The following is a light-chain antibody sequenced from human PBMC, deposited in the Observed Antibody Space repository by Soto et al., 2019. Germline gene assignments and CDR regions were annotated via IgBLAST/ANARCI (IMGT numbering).Light chain of an antibody. CDR3: QQSFTTPFT. CDR2: VAS. Sequence: DIQMTQFPSSLSASVGDRVTITCRASQSIRNYLHWYQQKPGKAPKLLISVASSLQSGVPSRFSGDGSETDFTLTISSLQPEDAGIYYCQQSFTTPFTFGPGTKVDVK. V-gene: IGKV1-39*01. J-gene: IGKJ3*01. CDR1: QSIRNY.